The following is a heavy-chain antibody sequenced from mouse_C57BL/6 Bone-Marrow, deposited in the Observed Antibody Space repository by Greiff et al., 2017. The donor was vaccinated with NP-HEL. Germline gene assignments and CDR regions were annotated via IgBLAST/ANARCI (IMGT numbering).Heavy chain of an antibody. Sequence: VQLQQSGAELARPGASVKLSCKASGYTFTSYGISWVKQRTGQGLEWIGEIYPRSGNTYYNEKFKGKATLTADKSSSTAYMELRSLTSEDPAVYFCARKLRSYAMDYWGQGTSVTVSS. V-gene: IGHV1-81*01. D-gene: IGHD1-1*01. J-gene: IGHJ4*01. CDR2: IYPRSGNT. CDR1: GYTFTSYG. CDR3: ARKLRSYAMDY.